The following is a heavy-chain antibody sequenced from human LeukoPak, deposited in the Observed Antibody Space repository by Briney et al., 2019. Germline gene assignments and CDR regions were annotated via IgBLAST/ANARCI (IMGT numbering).Heavy chain of an antibody. D-gene: IGHD2-2*01. V-gene: IGHV3-7*01. Sequence: GGSLRLSCAASGFTFNTYYMTWVRQAPGKGLEWVAGIKQDGSEDYYMDSVKGRFTISRDNSRNSLYLQMNSLRAEDTAVYFCARERYCTSATCYVGVPFDSWGQGTLVTVSS. CDR2: IKQDGSED. J-gene: IGHJ4*02. CDR3: ARERYCTSATCYVGVPFDS. CDR1: GFTFNTYY.